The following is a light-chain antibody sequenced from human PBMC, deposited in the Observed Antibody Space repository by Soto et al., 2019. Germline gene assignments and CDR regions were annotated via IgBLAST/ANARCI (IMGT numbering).Light chain of an antibody. CDR1: PSLSSY. V-gene: IGKV3-11*01. CDR2: DAP. J-gene: IGKJ5*01. CDR3: QQRSNWPPT. Sequence: IVLTQSPSTLSLSPGERATLFCRARPSLSSYLAWYQQKPGQAPRLLIYDAPTTATGIPARSSGSGSGTDFTLTITSLEPEDFAVYYCQQRSNWPPTFGQGTRLEIK.